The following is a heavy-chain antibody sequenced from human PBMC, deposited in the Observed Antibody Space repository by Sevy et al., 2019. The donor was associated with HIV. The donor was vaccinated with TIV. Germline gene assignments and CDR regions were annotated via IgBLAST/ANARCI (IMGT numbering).Heavy chain of an antibody. D-gene: IGHD1-1*01. Sequence: GGSLRLSCVVYGFSFSNYWMTWVRQAPGKGLEWVANIKPDGSVKSYVDSVKGRFTISRDNAKNSLSLQMNSLSAEDTAVYYCARDTNYFYVDVWGKGTTVTVSS. CDR2: IKPDGSVK. J-gene: IGHJ6*03. V-gene: IGHV3-7*01. CDR3: ARDTNYFYVDV. CDR1: GFSFSNYW.